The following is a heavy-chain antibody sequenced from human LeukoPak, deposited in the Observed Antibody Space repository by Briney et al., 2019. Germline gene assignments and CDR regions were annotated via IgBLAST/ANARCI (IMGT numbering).Heavy chain of an antibody. CDR2: ISASGGNT. CDR3: AKLYGSSRNLDY. CDR1: GFSFSGYA. V-gene: IGHV3-23*01. J-gene: IGHJ4*02. D-gene: IGHD1-14*01. Sequence: GGSLRLSCAASGFSFSGYAMSWVRQAPGKGLEWVSTISASGGNTYYADSVKGRFTISRDTSKNTLYLQMNSLRAEDTAVYYCAKLYGSSRNLDYWGQGTLVTVSS.